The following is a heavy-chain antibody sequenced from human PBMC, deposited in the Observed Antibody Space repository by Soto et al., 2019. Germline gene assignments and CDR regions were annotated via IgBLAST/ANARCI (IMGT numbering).Heavy chain of an antibody. V-gene: IGHV1-18*01. J-gene: IGHJ6*02. CDR1: GYTLKNYG. CDR2: ISAYNRNT. CDR3: ARAGNCTNGVCYDYYYYGMDV. Sequence: ASVKVSCKASGYTLKNYGITWVRQAPGQGLEWMGWISAYNRNTNYAQKLQGRVTMTTDTSTSTAYMELRSLRSDDTAVYYCARAGNCTNGVCYDYYYYGMDVWGQGTTVTVSS. D-gene: IGHD2-8*01.